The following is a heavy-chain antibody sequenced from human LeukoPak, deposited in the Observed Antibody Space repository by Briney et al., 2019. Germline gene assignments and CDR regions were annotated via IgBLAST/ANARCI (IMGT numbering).Heavy chain of an antibody. V-gene: IGHV1-69*05. CDR1: GGTFSSYA. CDR2: IIPIFGTA. D-gene: IGHD1-26*01. CDR3: ARGWSSDFDY. J-gene: IGHJ4*02. Sequence: VASVKVSCKASGGTFSSYAISWVRQAPGQGLEWMGGIIPIFGTANYAQEFQGRVTITTDESTSTAYMELSSLRSVDTAVYYCARGWSSDFDYWGQGTLVTVSS.